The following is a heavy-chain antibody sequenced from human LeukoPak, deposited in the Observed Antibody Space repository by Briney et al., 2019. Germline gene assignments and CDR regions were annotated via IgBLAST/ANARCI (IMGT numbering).Heavy chain of an antibody. D-gene: IGHD2-2*01. CDR1: GYTFTSYY. CDR2: INPSGGNT. J-gene: IGHJ6*03. CDR3: ARESCSSTSCYFYMDV. Sequence: ASVKVSCKASGYTFTSYYMHWVRQAPGQGLEWMGIINPSGGNTSYAQKFQGRVTMTRDMSTSTVYMELSSLRSEDTAVYYCARESCSSTSCYFYMDVWGKGTTVTVSS. V-gene: IGHV1-46*01.